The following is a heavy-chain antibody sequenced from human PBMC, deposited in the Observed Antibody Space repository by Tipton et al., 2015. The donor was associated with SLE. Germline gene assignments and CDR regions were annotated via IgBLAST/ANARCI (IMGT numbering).Heavy chain of an antibody. Sequence: GSLRLSCAASGFTFHSYWMHWVRQAPGKGLVWVSRLSTDGSVTTYADSVKGRLTISRDNAKNTLYLQMRSLRVEDTGIYYCARAPTISVAGTTDPFGMDVWGPGTRVTVSS. V-gene: IGHV3-74*01. CDR3: ARAPTISVAGTTDPFGMDV. CDR1: GFTFHSYW. CDR2: LSTDGSVT. J-gene: IGHJ6*02. D-gene: IGHD6-19*01.